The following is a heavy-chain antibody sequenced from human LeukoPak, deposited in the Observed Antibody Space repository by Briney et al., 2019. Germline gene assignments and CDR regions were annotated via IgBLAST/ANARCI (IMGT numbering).Heavy chain of an antibody. D-gene: IGHD2-2*02. J-gene: IGHJ5*02. CDR1: GGSISSGGYY. V-gene: IGHV4-31*03. Sequence: PSETLSLTCTVSGGSISSGGYYWSWIRQHPGKGLEWIGYIYYGGSTYYSPSLKSRVTISVDTSKNQFSLKLSSVTAADTAVYYCARAADIVVVPAAIQRDNWFDPWGQGTLVTVSS. CDR3: ARAADIVVVPAAIQRDNWFDP. CDR2: IYYGGST.